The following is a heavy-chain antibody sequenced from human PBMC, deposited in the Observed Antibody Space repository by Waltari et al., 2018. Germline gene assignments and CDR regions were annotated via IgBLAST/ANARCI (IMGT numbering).Heavy chain of an antibody. J-gene: IGHJ4*02. V-gene: IGHV3-48*01. CDR1: GFTFSSYG. D-gene: IGHD6-13*01. CDR2: IGSSSSPI. Sequence: EVQLVESGGGLVQPGGSLRLSCAASGFTFSSYGFNWVRQAPGKGLEWLSYIGSSSSPIYYADSVKGRFIISRDNVKNSLYLQMNSLRAEDTAVYYCARTEAASDPLNPFDFWGQGTLVTVSS. CDR3: ARTEAASDPLNPFDF.